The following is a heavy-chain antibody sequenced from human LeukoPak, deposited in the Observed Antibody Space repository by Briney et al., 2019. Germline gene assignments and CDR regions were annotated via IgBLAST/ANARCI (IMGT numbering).Heavy chain of an antibody. CDR2: ISYDGGKK. CDR3: ARVATISGLDY. V-gene: IGHV3-30*03. CDR1: GFTFSSHD. D-gene: IGHD5-12*01. Sequence: GGSLRLSCAASGFTFSSHDMHWVRQAPGKGLEWVAIISYDGGKKDYADSVKGRFTISRDNSKNTLYLQMNSLRAEDTAVYYCARVATISGLDYWGQGTLVTVSS. J-gene: IGHJ4*02.